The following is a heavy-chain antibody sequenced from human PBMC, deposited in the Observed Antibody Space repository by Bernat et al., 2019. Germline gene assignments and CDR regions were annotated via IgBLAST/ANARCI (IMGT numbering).Heavy chain of an antibody. V-gene: IGHV3-48*03. CDR1: GFTFSSYE. J-gene: IGHJ6*02. CDR2: ISSSGSTI. Sequence: EVQLVESGGGLVQPGGSLRLSCAASGFTFSSYEMKWVRQAPGKGLEWVSYISSSGSTIYYADSVKGRFTISRDNAKNSLYLQMNSLRAEDTAVYYCARDRATVTSMTYYYYYGMDVWGQGTTVTVSS. D-gene: IGHD4-17*01. CDR3: ARDRATVTSMTYYYYYGMDV.